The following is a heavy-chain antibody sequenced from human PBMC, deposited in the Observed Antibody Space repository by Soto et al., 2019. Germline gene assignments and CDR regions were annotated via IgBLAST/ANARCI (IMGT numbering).Heavy chain of an antibody. V-gene: IGHV1-69*13. CDR3: ARDGGFGELKY. CDR1: GDTFSGYP. CDR2: IIPVFGTT. D-gene: IGHD3-10*01. J-gene: IGHJ4*02. Sequence: SVKVSCKASGDTFSGYPINWVRQAPGEGLEWMGRIIPVFGTTNDAQRFEGRVTFTADESTNTAYMELRGLLSEDTAVYYCARDGGFGELKYWGPGTMVTVSS.